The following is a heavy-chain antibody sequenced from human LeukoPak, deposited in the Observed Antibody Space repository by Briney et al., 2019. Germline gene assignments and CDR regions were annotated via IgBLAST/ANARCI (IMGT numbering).Heavy chain of an antibody. Sequence: GGSLRLSCAASGFTFSSYGMHWVRQAPDKGLEWVSSITGSGSDTYFVDSVKGRFTISRDNSKNTLYLQLNSLRAEDTAVYYCAKGTEGYCSGTICYPFDYWGRGTLVTVSS. J-gene: IGHJ4*02. D-gene: IGHD2-15*01. CDR3: AKGTEGYCSGTICYPFDY. V-gene: IGHV3-23*01. CDR1: GFTFSSYG. CDR2: ITGSGSDT.